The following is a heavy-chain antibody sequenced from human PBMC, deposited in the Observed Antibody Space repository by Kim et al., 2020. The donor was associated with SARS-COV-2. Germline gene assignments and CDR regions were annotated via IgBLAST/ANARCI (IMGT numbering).Heavy chain of an antibody. CDR1: GGTFSSYA. V-gene: IGHV1-69*13. CDR2: IIPIFGTA. Sequence: SVKVSCKASGGTFSSYAISWVRQAPGQGLEWMGGIIPIFGTANYAQKFQGRVTITADESTSTAYMELSSLRSEDTAVYYCARNYYDSKPGAFDIWGQGKMVTVSS. D-gene: IGHD3-22*01. CDR3: ARNYYDSKPGAFDI. J-gene: IGHJ3*02.